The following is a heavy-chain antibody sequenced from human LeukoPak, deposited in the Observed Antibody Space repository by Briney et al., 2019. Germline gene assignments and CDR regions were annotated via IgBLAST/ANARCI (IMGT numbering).Heavy chain of an antibody. CDR3: ARAPEIMVRGIFILDYFDY. CDR1: GFDYRDYG. V-gene: IGHV3-49*04. D-gene: IGHD3-10*01. CDR2: IRSKVYGGTA. Sequence: GGSLRLSCAASGFDYRDYGMSWVRQGPGKGLEWVGFIRSKVYGGTADYAASVKGRFIISRDDSKTTAYLQMNSLKSEDTAIYYCARAPEIMVRGIFILDYFDYWGQGTLVTVSS. J-gene: IGHJ4*02.